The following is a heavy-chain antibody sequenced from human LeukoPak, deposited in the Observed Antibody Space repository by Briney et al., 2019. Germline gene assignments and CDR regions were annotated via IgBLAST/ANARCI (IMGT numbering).Heavy chain of an antibody. D-gene: IGHD6-6*01. CDR1: GGSFSGYY. J-gene: IGHJ4*02. CDR2: INHSGST. V-gene: IGHV4-34*01. Sequence: HSETLSLTCAVYGGSFSGYYWSWIRQPPGKGLEWIGEINHSGSTNYNPSLKSRVTISVDTSKNQFSLKLSSVTAADTAVYYCARGLAARGWADYWGQGTLVTVSS. CDR3: ARGLAARGWADY.